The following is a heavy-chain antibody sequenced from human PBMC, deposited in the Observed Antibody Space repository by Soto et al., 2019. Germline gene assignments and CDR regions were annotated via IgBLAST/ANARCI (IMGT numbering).Heavy chain of an antibody. D-gene: IGHD3-22*01. Sequence: PGGSLRLSCAASGFTFSDYYMSWIRQAPGKGLEWVSYISSSGSTIYYADSVKGRFTISRDNAKDSLYLQMNSLRAEDTAVYYCARASRYYYDSSGFTDYWGQGTLVTVSS. CDR1: GFTFSDYY. J-gene: IGHJ4*02. V-gene: IGHV3-11*01. CDR2: ISSSGSTI. CDR3: ARASRYYYDSSGFTDY.